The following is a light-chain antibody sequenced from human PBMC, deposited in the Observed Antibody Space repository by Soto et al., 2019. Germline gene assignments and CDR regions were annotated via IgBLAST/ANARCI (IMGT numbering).Light chain of an antibody. CDR2: DVS. V-gene: IGLV2-14*03. J-gene: IGLJ1*01. CDR1: KNKVGGYNY. Sequence: HSVRTQPASGSRAPGPSITISLPRDKNKVGGYNYVSWYQHHPGKAPKLLIYDVSNRPSGVSNRFSGSKSDNTASLTISGLQPEDEADYYCSSYTTSNTRQIVFGTGTKVTVL. CDR3: SSYTTSNTRQIV.